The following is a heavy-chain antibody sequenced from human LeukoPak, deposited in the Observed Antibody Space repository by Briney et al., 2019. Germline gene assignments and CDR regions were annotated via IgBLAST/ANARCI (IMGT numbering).Heavy chain of an antibody. D-gene: IGHD3-10*01. CDR2: ISYDGSNK. CDR1: GFTFSSYA. Sequence: PGGSLRLSCAASGFTFSSYAMHWVRQAPGKGLEWVAVISYDGSNKYYADSVKGRFTISRDNSKNTLYLQMNSLRAEDTAVYYCASTYYYGSGFHWFDPWGQGTLVTVSS. CDR3: ASTYYYGSGFHWFDP. J-gene: IGHJ5*02. V-gene: IGHV3-30*04.